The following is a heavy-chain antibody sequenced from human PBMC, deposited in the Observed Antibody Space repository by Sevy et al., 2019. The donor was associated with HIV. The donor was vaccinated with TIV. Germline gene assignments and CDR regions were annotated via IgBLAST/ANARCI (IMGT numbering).Heavy chain of an antibody. CDR3: ARDKSVQVIFGVVRYNYGMDV. D-gene: IGHD3-3*01. Sequence: ASVKVSCKASGYTLSSYGISWVRQAPGQGLEWMGWINTYNGNTKYAQKLQGRITMTTDTATSTAYMEVRSLRSDETAVYYCARDKSVQVIFGVVRYNYGMDVWGQGTTVTVSS. CDR2: INTYNGNT. CDR1: GYTLSSYG. V-gene: IGHV1-18*01. J-gene: IGHJ6*02.